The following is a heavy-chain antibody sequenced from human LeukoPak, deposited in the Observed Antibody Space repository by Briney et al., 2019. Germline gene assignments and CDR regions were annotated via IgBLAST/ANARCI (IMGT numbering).Heavy chain of an antibody. V-gene: IGHV4-61*01. CDR1: GGSVSSGSYY. CDR2: IYYSGST. Sequence: PSETLSLTCTVSGGSVSSGSYYWSWIRQPPGKGLEWIGYIYYSGSTNYNPSLKSRVTISVDTSKNQFSLKLSSVTAADTAVYYCARDRSLRYFDYWGQGTLVTVSS. J-gene: IGHJ4*02. CDR3: ARDRSLRYFDY.